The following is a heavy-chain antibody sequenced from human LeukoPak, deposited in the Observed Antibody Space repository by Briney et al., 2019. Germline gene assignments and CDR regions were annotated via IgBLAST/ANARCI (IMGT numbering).Heavy chain of an antibody. CDR2: ISGSGGST. CDR3: AKDRISGSSYFDY. D-gene: IGHD1-26*01. CDR1: GFTFSSYA. Sequence: PRGSLRLSCAASGFTFSSYAMSWVRQAPGKGLEWVSAISGSGGSTYYADFVKGRFTISRDNSKNTLYLQMNSLRAEDTAVYYCAKDRISGSSYFDYWGQGTLVTVSS. J-gene: IGHJ4*02. V-gene: IGHV3-23*01.